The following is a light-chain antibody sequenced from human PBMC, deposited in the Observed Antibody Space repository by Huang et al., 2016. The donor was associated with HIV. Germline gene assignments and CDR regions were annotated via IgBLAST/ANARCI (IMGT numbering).Light chain of an antibody. V-gene: IGKV3-11*01. CDR1: QSVSSY. Sequence: EIVLTQSPATLSLSPGDRATLSCRASQSVSSYFAWYQQKPGQAPRLLLYATSKRATGVPARFSGSGSGTDFTLTISSLEPEDFANYYCQQRISWPPSYTFGQGTKVEI. CDR2: ATS. J-gene: IGKJ2*01. CDR3: QQRISWPPSYT.